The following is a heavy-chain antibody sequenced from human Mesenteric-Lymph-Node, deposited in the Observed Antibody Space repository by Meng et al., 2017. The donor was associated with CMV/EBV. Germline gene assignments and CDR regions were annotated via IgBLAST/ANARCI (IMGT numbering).Heavy chain of an antibody. V-gene: IGHV3-48*04. J-gene: IGHJ6*02. CDR1: GFAFSNYG. CDR2: ISSSSSTI. Sequence: GGSLRLSCAASGFAFSNYGMNWVRQAPGKGLEWVSYISSSSSTIYYADSVKGRFTISRDNAKNSLYLQMNSLRAEDTAVYYCAMTASWYPYYYYGMDVWGQGTTVTVSS. CDR3: AMTASWYPYYYYGMDV. D-gene: IGHD6-13*01.